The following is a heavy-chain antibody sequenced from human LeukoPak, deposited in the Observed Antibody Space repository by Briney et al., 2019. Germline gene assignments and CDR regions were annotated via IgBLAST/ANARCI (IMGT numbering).Heavy chain of an antibody. CDR2: ISGSGGST. Sequence: HPGGSLRLSCAASGFTFSSYAMSWVRQAPGKGLESVSAISGSGGSTYYADSVKGRFTISRDNSKNTLYLQMNSLRAEDTAVYYCAKAPFGGVIAFDYWGQGTLVTVSS. D-gene: IGHD3-16*01. J-gene: IGHJ4*02. V-gene: IGHV3-23*01. CDR1: GFTFSSYA. CDR3: AKAPFGGVIAFDY.